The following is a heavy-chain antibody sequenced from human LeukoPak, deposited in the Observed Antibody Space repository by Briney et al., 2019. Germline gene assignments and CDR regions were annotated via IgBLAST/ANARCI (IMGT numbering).Heavy chain of an antibody. CDR2: INPNSGGT. Sequence: GASVKVSCKASGYTFTGYYMHWVRQAPGQGLEWMGWINPNSGGTNYAQKFQGRVTMTRDTSICTAYMELSRLRSDDTAVYYCARDVVVVVPAAAHFDYWGQGTLVTVSS. CDR3: ARDVVVVVPAAAHFDY. J-gene: IGHJ4*02. D-gene: IGHD2-2*01. CDR1: GYTFTGYY. V-gene: IGHV1-2*02.